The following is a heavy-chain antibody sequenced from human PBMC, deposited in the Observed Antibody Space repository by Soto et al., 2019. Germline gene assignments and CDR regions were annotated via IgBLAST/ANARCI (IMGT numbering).Heavy chain of an antibody. Sequence: QVQLQESGPGLVKPSETLSLTCTVPGGSITRGGYYWSWIRQHPGKGLEWIGYIYNIGTTYYNPSLKSRVTISVDTSKNQFSLKLTSVTAADTAVYYCARDPAPWGQGTLVTVSS. CDR2: IYNIGTT. V-gene: IGHV4-31*03. CDR3: ARDPAP. J-gene: IGHJ5*02. CDR1: GGSITRGGYY.